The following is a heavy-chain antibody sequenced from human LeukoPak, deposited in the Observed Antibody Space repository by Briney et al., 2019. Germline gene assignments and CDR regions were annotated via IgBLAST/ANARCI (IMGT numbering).Heavy chain of an antibody. CDR2: INPNSGGT. CDR3: ARGSSGVYAVTTSSFDP. Sequence: ASVKVSCKASGYTFTGYYMHWVRHAPGQGLEWMGWINPNSGGTNYAQRFQGRVTMTRDTSISTAYMELSRLRSDDTAVYYCARGSSGVYAVTTSSFDPGGEGTLVTVSS. CDR1: GYTFTGYY. D-gene: IGHD4-17*01. J-gene: IGHJ5*02. V-gene: IGHV1-2*02.